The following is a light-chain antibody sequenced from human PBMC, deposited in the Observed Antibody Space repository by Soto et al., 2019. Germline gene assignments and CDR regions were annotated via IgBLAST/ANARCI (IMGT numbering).Light chain of an antibody. V-gene: IGLV2-8*01. CDR3: SSYAGSNWYV. Sequence: QSALTQPPSESGSPGQSVTISCTGTNSDVGGYNYVSWYQQYPGKAPKLIIYEVNERPSGVPDRFSGSKSGNTASLTVSGLQTADEADYYCSSYAGSNWYVFGTGTKVTVL. CDR2: EVN. CDR1: NSDVGGYNY. J-gene: IGLJ1*01.